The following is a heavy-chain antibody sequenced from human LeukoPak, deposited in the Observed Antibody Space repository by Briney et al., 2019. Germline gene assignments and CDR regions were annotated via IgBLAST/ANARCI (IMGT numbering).Heavy chain of an antibody. V-gene: IGHV3-21*01. CDR3: AREGPWTADYGMDV. Sequence: GGSLRLSCAASGFTFSSYSMNWVRQAPGKGLEWVSSISSSSSYIYYADSVKGRFTISRDNAKNSLYLQMNSLRAEDTAVYYRAREGPWTADYGMDVWGQGTTVTVSS. J-gene: IGHJ6*02. CDR1: GFTFSSYS. D-gene: IGHD3/OR15-3a*01. CDR2: ISSSSSYI.